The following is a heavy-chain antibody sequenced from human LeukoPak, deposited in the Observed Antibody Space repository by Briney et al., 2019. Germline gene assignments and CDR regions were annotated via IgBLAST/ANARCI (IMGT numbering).Heavy chain of an antibody. CDR3: ARAENVGHFDI. D-gene: IGHD3/OR15-3a*01. V-gene: IGHV7-4-1*02. CDR1: GYTFTSYT. J-gene: IGHJ3*02. Sequence: GASVKVSCKTSGYTFTSYTMNWVRQAPGQGLEWMGWINTNTGSPTYAQAFTGRFVFSLDTSVSTAYLQISSLKAEDTAVYYCARAENVGHFDIWGQGTMVTVSS. CDR2: INTNTGSP.